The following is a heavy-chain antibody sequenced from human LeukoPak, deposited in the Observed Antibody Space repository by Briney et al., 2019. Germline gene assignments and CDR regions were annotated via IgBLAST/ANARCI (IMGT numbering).Heavy chain of an antibody. CDR2: ISYDGGNK. D-gene: IGHD3-22*01. Sequence: GGSLRLSCAASGFTFSSYGMHWVRQAPGKGLEWVAVISYDGGNKYYADSVKGRFTISRDNSKNTLYLQMNSLRAEDTAVYYCAKDPRVSYYYDSSGYYYEEWGQGTLVTVSS. V-gene: IGHV3-30*18. CDR1: GFTFSSYG. CDR3: AKDPRVSYYYDSSGYYYEE. J-gene: IGHJ4*02.